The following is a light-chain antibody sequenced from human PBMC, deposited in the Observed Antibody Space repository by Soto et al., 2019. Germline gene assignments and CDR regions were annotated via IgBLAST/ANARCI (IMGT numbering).Light chain of an antibody. CDR1: QSISSY. V-gene: IGKV1-39*01. J-gene: IGKJ5*01. CDR2: AAS. CDR3: QQSYSTPR. Sequence: DFQMTQSPSSLSASVGDRVTITCRASQSISSYLNWYQQKPGKAPKLLIYAASSLQSGVPSRFSGSGSGTYFTLIISSLQPEDFATYYCQQSYSTPRFGQGTRREIK.